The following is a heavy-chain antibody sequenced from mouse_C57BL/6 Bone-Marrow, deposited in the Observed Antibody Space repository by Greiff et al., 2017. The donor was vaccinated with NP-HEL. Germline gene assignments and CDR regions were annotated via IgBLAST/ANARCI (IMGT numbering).Heavy chain of an antibody. CDR1: GYTFTSYW. D-gene: IGHD2-4*01. J-gene: IGHJ4*01. CDR2: IHPSDSDT. CDR3: AIRMIRDAMDY. Sequence: VQLQQSGAELVKPGASVKVSCKASGYTFTSYWMHWVKQRPGQGLEWIGRIHPSDSDTNYNQKFKGKATLTVDKSSSTAYMQLSSLTSEDSAVYYCAIRMIRDAMDYWGQGTSVTVSS. V-gene: IGHV1-74*01.